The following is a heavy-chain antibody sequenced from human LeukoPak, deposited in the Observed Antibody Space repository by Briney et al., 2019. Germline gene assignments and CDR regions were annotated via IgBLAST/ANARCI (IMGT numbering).Heavy chain of an antibody. CDR2: IKQDGSEK. Sequence: GGSLRLSCAASGFTFSRYWMGWVRQAPGKGLEWVANIKQDGSEKYYVDSVKGRFTISRDNAKNSLYLQMNSLRAEDTAVYYCAKDRNMVRGVMPFDYWGQGTLVTVSS. CDR3: AKDRNMVRGVMPFDY. V-gene: IGHV3-7*04. J-gene: IGHJ4*02. CDR1: GFTFSRYW. D-gene: IGHD3-10*01.